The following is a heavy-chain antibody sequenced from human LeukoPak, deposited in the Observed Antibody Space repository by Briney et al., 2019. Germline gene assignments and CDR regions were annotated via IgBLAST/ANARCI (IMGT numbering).Heavy chain of an antibody. CDR1: GGSISSYY. CDR3: ARAAMSSYYYDYMDV. CDR2: IYSSGST. Sequence: SETLSLTCSVSGGSISSYYWNWIRRPAGKGLEWIGRIYSSGSTNYKPSLKSRVTMSVDTSKDQFSLNLSPVTAADTAVYYCARAAMSSYYYDYMDVWGKGTTVTVSS. V-gene: IGHV4-4*07. J-gene: IGHJ6*03.